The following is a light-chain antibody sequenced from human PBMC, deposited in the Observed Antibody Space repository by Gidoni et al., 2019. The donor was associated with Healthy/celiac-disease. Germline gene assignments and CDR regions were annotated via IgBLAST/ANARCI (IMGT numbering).Light chain of an antibody. Sequence: DIARPQSPDPLAVSLGERATINCKSSQSVLYSSNNKNYLAWYQQKPGQPPKLLIYWASTRESGVPYRFSGSGSGTDFTLTISSLQAEDVAVYYCQQYYSTPWTFGQGTKVEIK. J-gene: IGKJ1*01. CDR1: QSVLYSSNNKNY. CDR3: QQYYSTPWT. V-gene: IGKV4-1*01. CDR2: WAS.